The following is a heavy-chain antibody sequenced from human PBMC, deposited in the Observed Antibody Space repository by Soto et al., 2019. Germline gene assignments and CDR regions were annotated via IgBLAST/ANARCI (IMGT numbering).Heavy chain of an antibody. Sequence: SETLSLTCTVSGDSISSGAYSWSWIRQHPGKGLEWIGYISYSGSTYYNPSLKSRLTISVDRSKNQFSLKLNSVTAADTAVYYCARVPDVWGQGTTVTVSS. CDR1: GDSISSGAYS. J-gene: IGHJ6*02. V-gene: IGHV4-30-2*01. CDR2: ISYSGST. CDR3: ARVPDV.